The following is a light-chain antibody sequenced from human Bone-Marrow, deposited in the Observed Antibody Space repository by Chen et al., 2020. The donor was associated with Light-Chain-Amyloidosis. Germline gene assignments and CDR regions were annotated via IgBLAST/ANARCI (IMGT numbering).Light chain of an antibody. Sequence: EIVMTQSPATLSVSPGERATLSCRASQSVGSNLAWFQKKPGQAPRLLIYYASSRATGIPARFSGSGSGTEFTLAISCLQSEVFAVYYCQQSNKWPPTFDQGTSVDIK. CDR2: YAS. J-gene: IGKJ1*01. CDR1: QSVGSN. V-gene: IGKV3D-15*01. CDR3: QQSNKWPPT.